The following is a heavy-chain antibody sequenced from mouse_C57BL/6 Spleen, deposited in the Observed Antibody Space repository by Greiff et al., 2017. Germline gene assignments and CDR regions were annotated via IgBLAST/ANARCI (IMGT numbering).Heavy chain of an antibody. CDR1: GFTFSDYG. J-gene: IGHJ1*03. D-gene: IGHD1-1*01. V-gene: IGHV5-15*01. CDR2: ISNLAYSI. Sequence: EVQVVESGGGLVQPGGSLKLSCAASGFTFSDYGMAWVRQAPRKGPEWVAFISNLAYSIYYADTVTGRFTISRENAKNTLYLEMSSLRSEDTAMYYCARHGNYYGSSYRYFDGWGTGTTVTVSS. CDR3: ARHGNYYGSSYRYFDG.